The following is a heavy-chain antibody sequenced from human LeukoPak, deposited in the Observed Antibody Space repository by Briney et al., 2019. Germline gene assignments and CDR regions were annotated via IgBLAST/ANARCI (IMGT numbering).Heavy chain of an antibody. CDR2: IYHSGNT. Sequence: SETLSLTCTVSGYSISSGYYWGWIRQPPGKALEWIGSIYHSGNTYYNPSLKSRVTISVDTSKNQFSLKLSSVTAADTAVYYCARLTGDAVKCDYWGQGTLVTVSS. CDR1: GYSISSGYY. CDR3: ARLTGDAVKCDY. V-gene: IGHV4-38-2*02. D-gene: IGHD7-27*01. J-gene: IGHJ4*02.